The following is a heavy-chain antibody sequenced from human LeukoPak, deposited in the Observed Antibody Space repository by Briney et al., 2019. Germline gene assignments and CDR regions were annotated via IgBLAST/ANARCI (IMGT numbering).Heavy chain of an antibody. D-gene: IGHD3-22*01. J-gene: IGHJ4*02. CDR2: ISYSGAGR. V-gene: IGHV3-23*01. CDR3: AKDGDSRGYFYYFDN. Sequence: GGSLRLSCAASGFTFSTYAMNWVPQAPGKGLEWVSGISYSGAGRRYADSVKGRFTISRDNSKNTLYLQMNSLRVEDTAVYYCAKDGDSRGYFYYFDNWGQGTLVTVSS. CDR1: GFTFSTYA.